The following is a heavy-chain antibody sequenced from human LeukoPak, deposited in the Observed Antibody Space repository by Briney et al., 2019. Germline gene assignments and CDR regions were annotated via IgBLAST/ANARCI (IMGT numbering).Heavy chain of an antibody. Sequence: SQTLSLTCTVFGRSISSYYWSWIRQPPGKGLEWIGSIYYSGRPTYNPSLKSRATISVATPKNQFSLQLTSVTAADTAVYYCARDSMIGAFDIWGQGTMVTVSS. V-gene: IGHV4-59*01. D-gene: IGHD3-22*01. J-gene: IGHJ3*02. CDR2: IYYSGRP. CDR1: GRSISSYY. CDR3: ARDSMIGAFDI.